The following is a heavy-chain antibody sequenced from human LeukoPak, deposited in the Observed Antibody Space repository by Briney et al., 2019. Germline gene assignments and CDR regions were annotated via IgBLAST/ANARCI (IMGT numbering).Heavy chain of an antibody. V-gene: IGHV3-23*01. J-gene: IGHJ6*02. CDR1: GFTFSSYS. CDR3: ARDRKVAVAGYYYYYGMDV. CDR2: ISGSGDNT. Sequence: GGSLRLSCAASGFTFSSYSMNWVRQAPGKGLEWVSAISGSGDNTYHADSVKGRFTISRDKSKNTLYLQMNSLRAEDTAVYYCARDRKVAVAGYYYYYGMDVWGQGTTVTVSS. D-gene: IGHD6-19*01.